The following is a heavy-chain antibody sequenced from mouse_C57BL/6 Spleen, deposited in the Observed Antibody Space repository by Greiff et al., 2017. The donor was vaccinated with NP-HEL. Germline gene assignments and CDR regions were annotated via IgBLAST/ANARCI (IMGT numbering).Heavy chain of an antibody. Sequence: QVQLQQPGAELVKPGASVKLSCKASGYTFTSYWMHWVKQRPGQGLEWIGMIHPNSGSTNYNEKFKSKATLTVDKSSSTAYMQLSSLTSEDSAVYCCAREGGLGRFAYWGQETLVTVSA. CDR1: GYTFTSYW. J-gene: IGHJ3*01. CDR2: IHPNSGST. V-gene: IGHV1-64*01. D-gene: IGHD4-1*01. CDR3: AREGGLGRFAY.